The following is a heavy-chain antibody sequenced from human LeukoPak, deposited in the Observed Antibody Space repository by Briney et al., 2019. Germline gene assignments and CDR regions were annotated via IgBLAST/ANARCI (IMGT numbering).Heavy chain of an antibody. V-gene: IGHV3-23*01. Sequence: GGPLRLSCTASGFTFSAYAMMWVRQAPGKGLEWVSAIRGGGGSAFYADSAKGRFTISRDNSKYTLFLQMNSLRAEDTAVYYCARDPNGDYIGAFDMWGPGTMVTVSS. CDR2: IRGGGGSA. CDR3: ARDPNGDYIGAFDM. D-gene: IGHD4-17*01. J-gene: IGHJ3*02. CDR1: GFTFSAYA.